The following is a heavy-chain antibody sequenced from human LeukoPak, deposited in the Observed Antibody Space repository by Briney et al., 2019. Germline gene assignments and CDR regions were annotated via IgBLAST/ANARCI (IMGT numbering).Heavy chain of an antibody. CDR3: ARTLQEYSSSWDLNWFDP. V-gene: IGHV2-70*11. Sequence: SGPTLVNPTQTLTLTCTFSGFSLSTSGMCVSWIRQPPGKALEWLARIDWDDDKYYSTSLKTRLTISKDTSKSQVVLTMTNMDPVDTATYYCARTLQEYSSSWDLNWFDPWGQGTLVTVSS. J-gene: IGHJ5*02. CDR2: IDWDDDK. D-gene: IGHD6-13*01. CDR1: GFSLSTSGMC.